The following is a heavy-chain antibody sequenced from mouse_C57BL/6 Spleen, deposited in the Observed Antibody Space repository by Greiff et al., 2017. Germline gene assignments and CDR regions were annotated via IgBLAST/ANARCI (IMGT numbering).Heavy chain of an antibody. J-gene: IGHJ2*01. CDR3: ARNFREGNYDYFDY. D-gene: IGHD2-1*01. V-gene: IGHV2-2*01. CDR1: GFSFTSYG. CDR2: IWSGGST. Sequence: QVQLKQSGPGLVQPSQSLSITCTVSGFSFTSYGVHWVRQSPGKGLEWLGVIWSGGSTDYNAAFISRLSISKDNSKSQVFFKMNSLQADDTAIYYCARNFREGNYDYFDYWGQGTTLTVSS.